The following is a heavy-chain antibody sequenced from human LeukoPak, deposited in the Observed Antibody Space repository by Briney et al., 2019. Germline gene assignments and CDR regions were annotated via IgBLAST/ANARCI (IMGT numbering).Heavy chain of an antibody. J-gene: IGHJ6*03. CDR1: GFTFDDYA. Sequence: GRSLRLPCAASGFTFDDYAMHWVRQAPGKGLEWVSGISWNSGSIGYADSVKGRFTISRDNAKNSLYLQMNSLRAEDTALYYCAKGEGSSWYYYMDVWGKGTTVTVSS. CDR2: ISWNSGSI. V-gene: IGHV3-9*01. CDR3: AKGEGSSWYYYMDV. D-gene: IGHD6-13*01.